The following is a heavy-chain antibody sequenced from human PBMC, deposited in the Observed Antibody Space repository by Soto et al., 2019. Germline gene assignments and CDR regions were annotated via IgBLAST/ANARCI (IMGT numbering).Heavy chain of an antibody. J-gene: IGHJ4*02. CDR1: GFTFSNFG. CDR3: VRWSGYGDL. Sequence: PGGSLRLSCVASGFTFSNFGMHWVRQAPGKGLEWVAGISYDGRSESYVDSVRGRFTLSRDSSRNTVDLQMHNLRADDTAIYYCVRWSGYGDLWGQGTRVTVSS. V-gene: IGHV3-30*03. D-gene: IGHD4-17*01. CDR2: ISYDGRSE.